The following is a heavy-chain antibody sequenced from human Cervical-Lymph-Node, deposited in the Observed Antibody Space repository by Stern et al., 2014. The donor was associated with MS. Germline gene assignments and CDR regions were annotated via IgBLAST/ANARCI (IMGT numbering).Heavy chain of an antibody. J-gene: IGHJ4*02. Sequence: QLVQSGAEVKKPGASVKVSCRASGYTFTNYYMHWVRQVPGQGLEWMGIINPSGGNTSFAQKFQGRVTMTRDTSTSTVYMELSSLRSEDTAVYYCAGGHTFDYWGQGTLVTVSS. CDR3: AGGHTFDY. D-gene: IGHD6-25*01. CDR1: GYTFTNYY. CDR2: INPSGGNT. V-gene: IGHV1-46*01.